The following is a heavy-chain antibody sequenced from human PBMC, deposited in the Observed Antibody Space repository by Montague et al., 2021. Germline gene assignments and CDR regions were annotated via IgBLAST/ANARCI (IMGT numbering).Heavy chain of an antibody. D-gene: IGHD4-17*01. CDR3: SRAWVRSGFDS. CDR2: IKKDGTEK. J-gene: IGHJ4*02. V-gene: IGHV3-7*05. Sequence: SLRLSCAASGFTFSSYWMIWVHQAPGKGLEWVASIKKDGTEKYYGDSVMGRFTISRDNAKTSLYLQMNALRAEDTAVYFCSRAWVRSGFDSWGQGTLVTVSS. CDR1: GFTFSSYW.